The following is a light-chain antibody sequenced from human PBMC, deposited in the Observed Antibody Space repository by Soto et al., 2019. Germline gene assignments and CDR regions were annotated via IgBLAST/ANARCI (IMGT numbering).Light chain of an antibody. CDR2: LGS. Sequence: DIVITQSPLSLPVTPGEPAAISCSSSQSLLHKNGFNYLDWYLQKPGQSPQLLIFLGSNRASGVPDRFSGSASGADFTLSIARLEPEDFAMYYCQQYGSTPLTFGGGTKVDIK. CDR3: QQYGSTPLT. V-gene: IGKV2-28*01. J-gene: IGKJ4*01. CDR1: QSLLHKNGFNY.